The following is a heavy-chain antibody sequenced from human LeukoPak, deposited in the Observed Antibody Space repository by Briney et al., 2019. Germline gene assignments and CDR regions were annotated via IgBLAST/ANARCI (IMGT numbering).Heavy chain of an antibody. CDR3: GRDRGDGYNLGY. CDR1: GGSMSSYY. V-gene: IGHV4-59*01. CDR2: IFYSGTT. J-gene: IGHJ4*02. Sequence: SETLSLTCTVSGGSMSSYYWSWIRQPPGKGLEWIGYIFYSGTTNYNPSLESRVTISIDTSKNQFSLKVRSVTAADTAVYYCGRDRGDGYNLGYWGQGTLVTVSS. D-gene: IGHD5-24*01.